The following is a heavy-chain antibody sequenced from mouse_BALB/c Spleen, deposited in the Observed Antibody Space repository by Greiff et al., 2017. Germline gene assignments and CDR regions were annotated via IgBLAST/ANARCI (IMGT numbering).Heavy chain of an antibody. V-gene: IGHV5-12-2*01. CDR1: GFTFSSYT. CDR3: ARHRATMITGPFAY. J-gene: IGHJ3*01. Sequence: DVKLVESGGGLVQPGGSLKLSCAASGFTFSSYTMSWVRQTPEKRLEWVAYISNGGGSTYYPDTVKGRFTISRDNAKNTLYLQMSSLKSEDTAMYYCARHRATMITGPFAYWGQGTLVTVSA. CDR2: ISNGGGST. D-gene: IGHD2-4*01.